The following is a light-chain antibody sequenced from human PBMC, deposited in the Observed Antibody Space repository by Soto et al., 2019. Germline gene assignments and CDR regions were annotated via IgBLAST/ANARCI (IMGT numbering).Light chain of an antibody. CDR1: QSVGSS. Sequence: EIVLTQSPATLSLSPGERATLSCRASQSVGSSLAWYQQKLGQAPRLLIYESSNRATGIAARFSGTGSGTDFTLTIRTLEPEHFAVYYCKQRSNWPQTCGQGTKVDIK. J-gene: IGKJ1*01. CDR2: ESS. V-gene: IGKV3-11*01. CDR3: KQRSNWPQT.